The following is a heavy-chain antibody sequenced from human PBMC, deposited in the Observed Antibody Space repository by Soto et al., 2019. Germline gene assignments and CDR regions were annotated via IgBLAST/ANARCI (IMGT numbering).Heavy chain of an antibody. CDR1: GHTLSRAD. CDR2: SGSSDLST. V-gene: IGHV3-23*01. Sequence: EVQLLESGGGLVQPGGSLRLSCVGSGHTLSRADLGWVWQPPGKGLEWVSASGSSDLSTHYFDSVKVRFTISRDSSKNTLYLQVNCLSAEDTAVYSSVTHACNYWGQGTLVTVSS. D-gene: IGHD2-8*01. J-gene: IGHJ4*02. CDR3: VTHACNY.